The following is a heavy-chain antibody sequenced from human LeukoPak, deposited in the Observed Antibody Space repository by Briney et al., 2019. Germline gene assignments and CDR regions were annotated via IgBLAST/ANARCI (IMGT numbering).Heavy chain of an antibody. J-gene: IGHJ5*02. CDR1: GGSISSSSYY. CDR3: ASVLGYCSSTSCYNH. V-gene: IGHV4-39*01. Sequence: SETLSLTCTVSGGSISSSSYYWGWIRQPPGKGLEWIGSIYYSGSTYYNLSLKSRVTISVDTSKNQFSLKLSSVTAADTGVYYCASVLGYCSSTSCYNHWGQGTLVTVSS. CDR2: IYYSGST. D-gene: IGHD2-2*02.